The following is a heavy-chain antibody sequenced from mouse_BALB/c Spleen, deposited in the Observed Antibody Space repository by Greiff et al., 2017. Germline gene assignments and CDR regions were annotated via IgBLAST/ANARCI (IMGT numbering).Heavy chain of an antibody. V-gene: IGHV5-6-5*01. D-gene: IGHD2-3*01. Sequence: DVKLVESGGGLVKPGGSLKLSCAASGFTFSSYAMSWVRQTPEKRLEWVASISSGGSTYYPDSVKGRFTISRDNARNILYLQMSSLRSEDTAMYYCARGQDYDGYYGFAYWGQGTLVTVSA. CDR2: ISSGGST. CDR3: ARGQDYDGYYGFAY. CDR1: GFTFSSYA. J-gene: IGHJ3*01.